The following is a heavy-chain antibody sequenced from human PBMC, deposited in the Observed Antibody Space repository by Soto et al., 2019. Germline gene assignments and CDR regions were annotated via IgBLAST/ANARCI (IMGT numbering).Heavy chain of an antibody. CDR3: ARVSTMIVVAGRYFDL. D-gene: IGHD3-22*01. CDR1: GGTFSSYT. V-gene: IGHV1-69*02. J-gene: IGHJ2*01. Sequence: QVQLVQSGAEVKKPGSSVKVSCKASGGTFSSYTISWVRQAPGQGLEWMGRIIPILGIANYAQKFQGRVKITADNSTSTAYMALGSLRSEDTAVYYCARVSTMIVVAGRYFDLWGRGTLVTVSS. CDR2: IIPILGIA.